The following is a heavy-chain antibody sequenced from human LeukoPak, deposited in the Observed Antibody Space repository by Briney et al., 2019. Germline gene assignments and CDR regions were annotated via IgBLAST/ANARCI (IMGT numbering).Heavy chain of an antibody. Sequence: KASETLSLTCAVSVGSISSVNWWTWVRQSPGKGLEWIGEIYHNGTHNYNPSLKSRVTISADTFKNHFSLKLTSVTAADTAVYYCATAPILRGEGGEHYKYGMDVWGQGTTVIVSS. D-gene: IGHD2-2*02. CDR3: ATAPILRGEGGEHYKYGMDV. CDR2: IYHNGTH. J-gene: IGHJ6*02. V-gene: IGHV4-4*02. CDR1: VGSISSVNW.